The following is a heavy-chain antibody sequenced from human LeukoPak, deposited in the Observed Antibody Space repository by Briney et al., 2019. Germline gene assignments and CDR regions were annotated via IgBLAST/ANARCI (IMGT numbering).Heavy chain of an antibody. CDR1: GGSISSYY. CDR3: AREGLQDYVYFDH. Sequence: SETLSLTCTVSGGSISSYYWSWIRQPPGKGLEWIGYINYSGSTNYNPSLKSRVTMSVDTSKNQFSLKLSSVTAADTAMYYCAREGLQDYVYFDHWGQGSLVTVSS. V-gene: IGHV4-59*01. D-gene: IGHD4-17*01. J-gene: IGHJ4*02. CDR2: INYSGST.